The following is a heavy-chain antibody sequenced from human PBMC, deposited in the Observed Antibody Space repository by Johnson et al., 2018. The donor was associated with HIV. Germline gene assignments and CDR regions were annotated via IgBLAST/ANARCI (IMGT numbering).Heavy chain of an antibody. J-gene: IGHJ3*02. CDR3: ANLIGGGI. D-gene: IGHD3-16*01. CDR1: GFTLSSYW. V-gene: IGHV3-7*01. CDR2: IRQDGSER. Sequence: EVQLVESGGGLVQPGGSLKLSCAASGFTLSSYWMNWVRQAPGKGLEWVANIRQDGSERYYVDSVKGRFTISIDNSKNRLYLQMNSLRVEDTAVYYCANLIGGGIWGQGTMVTVSS.